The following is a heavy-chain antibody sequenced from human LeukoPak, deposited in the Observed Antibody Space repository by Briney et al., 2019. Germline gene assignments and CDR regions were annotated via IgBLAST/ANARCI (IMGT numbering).Heavy chain of an antibody. Sequence: ASVKVSCKASGYTFSSYYMHWVRQAPGQGLEWMGWIKPNSGGTRSAQKFQGRVTMTRDTSISTAYMELSSLRYDDTAVYYCATNILVRDIINWFDPWGQGTLVTVSS. CDR1: GYTFSSYY. D-gene: IGHD3-10*01. J-gene: IGHJ5*02. CDR2: IKPNSGGT. CDR3: ATNILVRDIINWFDP. V-gene: IGHV1-2*02.